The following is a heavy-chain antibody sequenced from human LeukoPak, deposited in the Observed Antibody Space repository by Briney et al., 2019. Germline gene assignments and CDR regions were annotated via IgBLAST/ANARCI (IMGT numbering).Heavy chain of an antibody. Sequence: SETLSLTCTVSGGSISNYYWSWIRQTAGKGLEWIGRIYSTGSTNYNPSLKSRVTMSVDTSKNQFSLKLSSVTAADTAVYYCARFGRGYASGGPLFDYWGQGTLVTVSS. D-gene: IGHD3-22*01. CDR3: ARFGRGYASGGPLFDY. CDR1: GGSISNYY. V-gene: IGHV4-4*07. CDR2: IYSTGST. J-gene: IGHJ4*02.